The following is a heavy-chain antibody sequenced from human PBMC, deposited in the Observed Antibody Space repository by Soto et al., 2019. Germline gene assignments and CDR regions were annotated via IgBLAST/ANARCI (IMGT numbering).Heavy chain of an antibody. CDR1: GGSINSGGYY. V-gene: IGHV4-31*03. CDR3: AGSVFP. CDR2: IYYSGST. J-gene: IGHJ5*02. Sequence: QVQLQESGPGLVKPSQTLSLTCTVSGGSINSGGYYWNWIRQHPGKGLGWIGYIYYSGSTYYNPSLNSRVTITVDTSKNQFSMNLSSVTAADTAVSYCAGSVFPWGQGTLVTVSS.